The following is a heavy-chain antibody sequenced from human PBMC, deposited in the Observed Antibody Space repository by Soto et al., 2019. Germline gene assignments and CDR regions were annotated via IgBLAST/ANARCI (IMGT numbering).Heavy chain of an antibody. J-gene: IGHJ4*02. Sequence: ASLKVSCKASGGTFSSYTISWVRQAPGQGLEWMGRIIPILGIANYAQKFQGRVTITADKSTSTAYMELSSLRSEDTAVYYCARLGGYEPRDFDYWGQGTLVTVSS. D-gene: IGHD5-12*01. CDR1: GGTFSSYT. CDR3: ARLGGYEPRDFDY. V-gene: IGHV1-69*02. CDR2: IIPILGIA.